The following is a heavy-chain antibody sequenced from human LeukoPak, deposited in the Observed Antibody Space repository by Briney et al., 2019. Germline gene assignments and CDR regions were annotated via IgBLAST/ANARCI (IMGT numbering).Heavy chain of an antibody. V-gene: IGHV3-74*01. CDR2: IKYDGSST. CDR1: GFTFSGYW. Sequence: GGSLRLSCAASGFTFSGYWMHWVRQAPGKGPVWVSRIKYDGSSTTYADFVKGRFTVSRDNAKNTLYLEMNSLRDEDTAVYYCTKSDWFDPWGQGTLVTVSS. J-gene: IGHJ5*02. CDR3: TKSDWFDP.